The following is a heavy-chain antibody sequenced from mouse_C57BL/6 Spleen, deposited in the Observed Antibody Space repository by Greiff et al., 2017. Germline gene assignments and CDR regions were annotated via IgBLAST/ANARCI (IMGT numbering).Heavy chain of an antibody. D-gene: IGHD1-1*01. CDR1: GYSITSDY. V-gene: IGHV3-8*01. Sequence: EVQLQQSGPGLAKPSQTLSLTCSVTGYSITSDYWNWIRKFPGNKLEYMGYISYSGSTYYNPSLKSRISITRDTSKTQYYLQLNSVTTEDTATYYCARSDYYGSSYWYFDVWGTGTTVTVSS. J-gene: IGHJ1*03. CDR3: ARSDYYGSSYWYFDV. CDR2: ISYSGST.